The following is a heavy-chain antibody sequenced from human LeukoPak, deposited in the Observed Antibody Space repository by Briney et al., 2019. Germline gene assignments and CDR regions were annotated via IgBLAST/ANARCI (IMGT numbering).Heavy chain of an antibody. Sequence: GGSLRLSCAASGFTFSDYYMSWIRQAPGKGLDWGSYISTSSSHTKYADSVKGRFTISRDNAKNSLYLQMNSLRAEDTAVYYCARSYSGTYYTCLDYWGQGTLVTVSS. J-gene: IGHJ4*02. CDR1: GFTFSDYY. CDR3: ARSYSGTYYTCLDY. CDR2: ISTSSSHT. V-gene: IGHV3-11*03. D-gene: IGHD3-10*01.